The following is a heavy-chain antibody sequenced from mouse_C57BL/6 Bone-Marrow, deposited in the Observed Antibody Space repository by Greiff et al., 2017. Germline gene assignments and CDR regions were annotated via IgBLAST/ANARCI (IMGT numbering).Heavy chain of an antibody. V-gene: IGHV1-15*01. CDR2: IDPETGGT. CDR1: GYTFTDYE. Sequence: VQLQQSGAELVRPGASVTLSCKASGYTFTDYEMHWVKQTPVHGLEWIGAIDPETGGTAYNQKFKGKAILTADKSSSTAYMELRSLTSEDSAVYYCTREITTVVARGYAMDYWGQGTSVTVSS. J-gene: IGHJ4*01. CDR3: TREITTVVARGYAMDY. D-gene: IGHD1-1*01.